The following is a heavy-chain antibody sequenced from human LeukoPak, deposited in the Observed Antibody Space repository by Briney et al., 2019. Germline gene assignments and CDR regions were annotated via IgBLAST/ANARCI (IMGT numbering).Heavy chain of an antibody. V-gene: IGHV1-69*13. CDR1: GGTFSSYA. Sequence: SVKVSCKASGGTFSSYAISWVRQAPGQGLEWLGGIIPIFGTANYAQTFQGRVTITADESTSTAYMELSSLRSEDTAVYYCARAPTGYCSSTSCYTGLYFDLWGRGALVTVSS. J-gene: IGHJ2*01. D-gene: IGHD2-2*02. CDR2: IIPIFGTA. CDR3: ARAPTGYCSSTSCYTGLYFDL.